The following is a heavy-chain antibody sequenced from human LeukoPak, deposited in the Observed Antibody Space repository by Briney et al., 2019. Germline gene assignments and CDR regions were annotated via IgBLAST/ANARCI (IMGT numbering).Heavy chain of an antibody. CDR3: ARGTVQMGMGERYFDN. CDR1: GGSISTYY. J-gene: IGHJ4*02. D-gene: IGHD1-1*01. Sequence: SETLSLTGTVSGGSISTYYWSWIRQPPGKGLEWIGYIYYSGSTNYNPSLKSRVTISVDTSRNQFSLSLSSVTAADTAVYYCARGTVQMGMGERYFDNWGQGTLVTVSP. V-gene: IGHV4-59*01. CDR2: IYYSGST.